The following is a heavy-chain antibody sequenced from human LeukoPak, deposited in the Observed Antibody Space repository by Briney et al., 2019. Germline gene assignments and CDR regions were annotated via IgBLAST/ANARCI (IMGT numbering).Heavy chain of an antibody. Sequence: PGGSLRLSCAASGFTFSSYEMNWVRQAPGKGLEWVSYISSSGSTIYYADSVKGRFTISRDNSKNTLYLQMNSLRAEDTAVYYCARVGGYSYGYEIDYWGQGTLVTVSS. V-gene: IGHV3-48*03. CDR2: ISSSGSTI. D-gene: IGHD5-18*01. CDR1: GFTFSSYE. J-gene: IGHJ4*02. CDR3: ARVGGYSYGYEIDY.